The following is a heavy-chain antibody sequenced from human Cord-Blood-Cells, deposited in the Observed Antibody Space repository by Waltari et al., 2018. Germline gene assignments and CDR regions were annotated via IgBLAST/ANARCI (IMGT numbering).Heavy chain of an antibody. J-gene: IGHJ4*02. CDR3: ARAGYSYGYFDY. D-gene: IGHD5-18*01. Sequence: EVQLVESGGGLIQPGGSLRLSCAASGFTVSSNYMSWVRQAPGKGVGWVSCIYSGGSTSHADPGKGRFTISIDNSKNTLYLQMNSLRAEDTAVYYCARAGYSYGYFDYWGQGTLVTVSS. CDR2: IYSGGST. V-gene: IGHV3-53*01. CDR1: GFTVSSNY.